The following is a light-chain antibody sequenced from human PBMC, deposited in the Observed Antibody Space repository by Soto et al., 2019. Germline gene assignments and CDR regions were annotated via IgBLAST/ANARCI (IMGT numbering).Light chain of an antibody. J-gene: IGLJ3*02. V-gene: IGLV1-40*01. CDR3: ATWDSRLSSTV. CDR2: GNS. Sequence: QSVLTQPPSVSGAPGQRVTISCTGSSSNIGAGYDVHWYQQLPGTAPKLLIYGNSNRPSGVPDRFSGSKSGTSASLAITGLQAEDEADYYCATWDSRLSSTVFGGGTKLTVL. CDR1: SSNIGAGYD.